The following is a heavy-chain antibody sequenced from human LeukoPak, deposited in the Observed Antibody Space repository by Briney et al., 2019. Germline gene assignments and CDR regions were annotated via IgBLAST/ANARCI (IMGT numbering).Heavy chain of an antibody. CDR2: INAGNGNT. Sequence: GASVKVSCKASGYTFTSYAMHWVRQAPGQRLEWMGWINAGNGNTKYSQKFQGRVTITRDTSASTAYMELSSLRSEDTAVYYCARVFPAAGPYWFDPWGQGTLVTVSS. J-gene: IGHJ5*02. CDR1: GYTFTSYA. CDR3: ARVFPAAGPYWFDP. D-gene: IGHD6-13*01. V-gene: IGHV1-3*01.